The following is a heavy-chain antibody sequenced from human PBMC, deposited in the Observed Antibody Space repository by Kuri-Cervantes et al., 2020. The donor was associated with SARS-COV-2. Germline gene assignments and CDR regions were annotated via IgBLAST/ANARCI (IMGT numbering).Heavy chain of an antibody. Sequence: SETLSLTCAVSGYSISSGYYWGWIRQPPGKGLEWIGSIYHSGSTYYNPSLKSRVTISVDTSKNQFSLKLSSVTAADTAVYYCARGRRFLEWLLPGYWFDPWGQGTLVTVSS. CDR1: GYSISSGYY. V-gene: IGHV4-38-2*01. D-gene: IGHD3-3*01. CDR3: ARGRRFLEWLLPGYWFDP. J-gene: IGHJ5*02. CDR2: IYHSGST.